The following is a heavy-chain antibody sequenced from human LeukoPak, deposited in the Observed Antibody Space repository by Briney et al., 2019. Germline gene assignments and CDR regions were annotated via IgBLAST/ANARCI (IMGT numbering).Heavy chain of an antibody. CDR3: ARGDGYNSRFDP. Sequence: SETLSLTCTVSGGSISSSSYYWGWIRQPPGKGLEWIASICYSRSTYYNPSLKSRVTISGDTSNNQFSLKLSSVTAADTAVYYCARGDGYNSRFDPWGQGTLVTVPS. CDR2: ICYSRST. D-gene: IGHD5-24*01. CDR1: GGSISSSSYY. J-gene: IGHJ5*02. V-gene: IGHV4-39*01.